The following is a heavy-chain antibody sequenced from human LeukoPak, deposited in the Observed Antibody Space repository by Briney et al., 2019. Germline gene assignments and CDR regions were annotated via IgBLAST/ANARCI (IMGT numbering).Heavy chain of an antibody. J-gene: IGHJ4*02. V-gene: IGHV3-66*01. CDR2: IYSGGST. D-gene: IGHD5-24*01. CDR3: AKESDGYAFDY. Sequence: GGSLRLSCAASGFTVSSNYMSWVRQAPGKGLEWVSVIYSGGSTYYADSVKGRFTISRDNSKNTLYLQTNSLRAEDTAVYYCAKESDGYAFDYWGQGTLVTVSS. CDR1: GFTVSSNY.